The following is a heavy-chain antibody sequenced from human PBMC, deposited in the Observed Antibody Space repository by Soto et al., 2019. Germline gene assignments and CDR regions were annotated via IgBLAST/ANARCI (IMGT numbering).Heavy chain of an antibody. J-gene: IGHJ4*02. CDR1: GGSISSYY. CDR3: ARVGWTDSNYVFDY. CDR2: IYYSGST. D-gene: IGHD4-4*01. V-gene: IGHV4-59*01. Sequence: SETLSLTCTVSGGSISSYYWSWIRQPPGKGLEWIGYIYYSGSTNYNPSLKSRVTISVDTSKNQFSLKLSSVTAADTAVYYCARVGWTDSNYVFDYWGQGTLVTVSS.